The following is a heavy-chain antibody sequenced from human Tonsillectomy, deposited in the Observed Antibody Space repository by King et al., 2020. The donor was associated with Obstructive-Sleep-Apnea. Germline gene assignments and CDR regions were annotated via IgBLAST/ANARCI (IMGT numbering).Heavy chain of an antibody. CDR1: GGSISGYY. J-gene: IGHJ6*02. CDR3: ARVGRPYFYYYGMDV. D-gene: IGHD3-10*01. Sequence: VQLQESGPGLVKPSETLSLTCTVSGGSISGYYWSWIRQPPGKGLEWIGYISYTGSTHYNPSLKSRVTISVDTSKNQFSLKLSSVTAADTAVYYCARVGRPYFYYYGMDVWGQGTTVTVSS. CDR2: ISYTGST. V-gene: IGHV4-59*01.